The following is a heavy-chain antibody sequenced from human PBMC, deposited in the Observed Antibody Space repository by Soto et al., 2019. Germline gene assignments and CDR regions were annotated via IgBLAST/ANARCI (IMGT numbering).Heavy chain of an antibody. CDR1: GGTFSTYT. J-gene: IGHJ4*02. CDR3: AGGMCFGGSCYLDV. V-gene: IGHV1-69*12. Sequence: VQLVQSGAEVKKPGSSVKVSCKASGGTFSTYTLYWVRQAPGQGLEWMGGISPGIDIRDYAQKFQGRVTITADASTSTVYMQLSSLISEDTAFYYCAGGMCFGGSCYLDVWRQGTLVTVSS. CDR2: ISPGIDIR. D-gene: IGHD2-15*01.